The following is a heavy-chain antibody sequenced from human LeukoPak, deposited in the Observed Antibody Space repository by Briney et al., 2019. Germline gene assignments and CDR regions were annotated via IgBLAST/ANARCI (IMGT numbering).Heavy chain of an antibody. CDR2: IIPIFGTA. D-gene: IGHD3-22*01. CDR3: ARDPTDYYDSSGYYYFDY. Sequence: ASVKVSCKASGGTFSSYAISWVRQAPGQGLEWMGRIIPIFGTANYAQKFLGRVTITTDESTSTAYMELSSLRSEDTAVYYCARDPTDYYDSSGYYYFDYWGQGTLVTVSS. V-gene: IGHV1-69*05. J-gene: IGHJ4*02. CDR1: GGTFSSYA.